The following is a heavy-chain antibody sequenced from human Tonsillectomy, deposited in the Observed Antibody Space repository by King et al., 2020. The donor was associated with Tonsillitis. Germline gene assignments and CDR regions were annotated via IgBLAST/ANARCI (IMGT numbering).Heavy chain of an antibody. CDR2: IDPSDSYT. Sequence: QLVQSGAEVKEPGESLTISCKASGYTFTNSWSSWVRQMPGKGLEWMGRIDPSDSYTTYSPSVQGHVSISVDKSSSTAYLQWNSLRISDTAIYYCTKQGEAYHYDRIVGMDVWGQGTTVAV. D-gene: IGHD3-22*01. CDR1: GYTFTNSW. CDR3: TKQGEAYHYDRIVGMDV. V-gene: IGHV5-10-1*01. J-gene: IGHJ6*02.